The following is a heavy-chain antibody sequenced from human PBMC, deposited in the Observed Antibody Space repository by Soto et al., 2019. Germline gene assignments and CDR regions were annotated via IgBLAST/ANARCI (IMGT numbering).Heavy chain of an antibody. Sequence: GGSLRLSCAASGFTFDDYAMHWVRQAPGKGLEWVSGISWNSGSIGYADSVKGRFTISRDNAKNSLYLQMNSLRAEDTALYYCAKDMSPRTPGEFDYWGQGTLVTVSS. CDR3: AKDMSPRTPGEFDY. CDR1: GFTFDDYA. CDR2: ISWNSGSI. D-gene: IGHD3-16*01. V-gene: IGHV3-9*01. J-gene: IGHJ4*02.